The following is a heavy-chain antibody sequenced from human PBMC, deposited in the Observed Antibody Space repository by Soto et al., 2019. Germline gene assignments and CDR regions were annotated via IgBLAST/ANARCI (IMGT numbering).Heavy chain of an antibody. D-gene: IGHD3-3*02. V-gene: IGHV3-7*01. Sequence: GGSLRLSCAASGFTFSSYAMSWVRQAPGKGLEWVANIKQGGGEIYYVDSVKGRFTISRDNAKNSLYLQMNSLRVEDTALYYCVRDKLEGPTLFDIWGQGTMVTVSS. CDR2: IKQGGGEI. CDR1: GFTFSSYA. CDR3: VRDKLEGPTLFDI. J-gene: IGHJ3*02.